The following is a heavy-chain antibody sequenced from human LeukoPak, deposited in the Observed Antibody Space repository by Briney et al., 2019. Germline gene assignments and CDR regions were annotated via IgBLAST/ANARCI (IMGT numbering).Heavy chain of an antibody. Sequence: GGSLRLSCAASGFTFSSYATSWVRQAPGKGLEWVSAISGSGGSTYYADSVKGRFTISRDNSKNTLYLQMNSLRAEDTAVYYCAKDHLIVVVTLFDYWGQGTLVTVSS. CDR1: GFTFSSYA. J-gene: IGHJ4*02. V-gene: IGHV3-23*01. CDR3: AKDHLIVVVTLFDY. CDR2: ISGSGGST. D-gene: IGHD3-22*01.